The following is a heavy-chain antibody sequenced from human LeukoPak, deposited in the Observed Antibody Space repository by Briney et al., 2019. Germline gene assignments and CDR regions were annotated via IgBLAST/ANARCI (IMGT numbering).Heavy chain of an antibody. CDR3: ARAIAARSPFDY. V-gene: IGHV1-69*13. D-gene: IGHD6-6*01. J-gene: IGHJ4*02. Sequence: SVKVSCKASGGTFSSYAISWVRQAPGQGLEWMGGIIPIFGTANYAQKFQGRVTITADESTSTAYMELSSLRSEDTAVYYCARAIAARSPFDYWGQGTLVTVSS. CDR2: IIPIFGTA. CDR1: GGTFSSYA.